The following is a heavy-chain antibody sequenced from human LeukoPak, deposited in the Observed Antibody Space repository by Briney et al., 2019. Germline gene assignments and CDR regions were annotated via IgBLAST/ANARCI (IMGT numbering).Heavy chain of an antibody. D-gene: IGHD2-15*01. J-gene: IGHJ3*02. CDR1: GFTFSSYG. CDR2: IWYDGSNK. CDR3: ARGAYCSGGRCPGAFDI. V-gene: IGHV3-33*08. Sequence: PGGSLRLSCAAPGFTFSSYGMHWVRQAPGKGLEWVTIIWYDGSNKNYADSVKGRFTISRDNSKNTLYLQMNSLRAEDTAVYYCARGAYCSGGRCPGAFDIWGQGTMVTVSS.